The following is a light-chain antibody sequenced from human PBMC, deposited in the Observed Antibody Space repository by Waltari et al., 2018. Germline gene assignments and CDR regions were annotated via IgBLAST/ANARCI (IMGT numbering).Light chain of an antibody. Sequence: DIVMTQSPLSLPVTPGAPASISCRSSQSLLNSNGNNYLDWYLQRPGQSQQLLIYLGSNRASGVPDRFSGSGSGTDFTLKISRVEAEDVGVYYCMQAAQTPLTFGQGTKVEIK. J-gene: IGKJ1*01. CDR3: MQAAQTPLT. CDR2: LGS. V-gene: IGKV2-28*01. CDR1: QSLLNSNGNNY.